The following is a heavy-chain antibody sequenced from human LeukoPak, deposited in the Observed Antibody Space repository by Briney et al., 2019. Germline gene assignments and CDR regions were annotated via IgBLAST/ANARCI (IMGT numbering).Heavy chain of an antibody. V-gene: IGHV3-30*02. CDR1: GFTFSSYG. CDR3: AETGGTIFGFDP. J-gene: IGHJ5*02. D-gene: IGHD3-3*01. CDR2: IRYDGSNK. Sequence: GGSLRLSCAASGFTFSSYGMHWVRQAPGKGLEWVAFIRYDGSNKYYADSVKGRSTISRDNSKNTLYLQMNSLRAEDTAVYYCAETGGTIFGFDPWGQGTLVTVSS.